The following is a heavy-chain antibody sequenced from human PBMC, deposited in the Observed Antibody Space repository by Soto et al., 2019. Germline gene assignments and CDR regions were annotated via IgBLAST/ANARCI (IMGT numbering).Heavy chain of an antibody. Sequence: SETLSLTCTVSGGSISSSNYYWGWIRQPPGKGLEWVASIYYRGSTYYNPSLNSRVTISGDTSKNQFSLQLTSVTAADTALYYCARHDAYYNTRGGIRGFDYWGQGTLVTVSS. CDR2: IYYRGST. CDR3: ARHDAYYNTRGGIRGFDY. D-gene: IGHD3-22*01. V-gene: IGHV4-39*01. CDR1: GGSISSSNYY. J-gene: IGHJ4*02.